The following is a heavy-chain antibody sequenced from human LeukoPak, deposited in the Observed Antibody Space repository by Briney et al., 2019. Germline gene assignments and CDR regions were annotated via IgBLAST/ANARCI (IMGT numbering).Heavy chain of an antibody. V-gene: IGHV3-21*01. J-gene: IGHJ3*02. CDR2: ISNSSSYI. D-gene: IGHD3-22*01. CDR3: ASPNYYDSSGYDAFDI. CDR1: GFTFSSYS. Sequence: GGSLRLSCAASGFTFSSYSMNWVRQAPGKGLEWVSSISNSSSYIYYADSVKGRFTISRDNAKNSLYLQMNSLRAEDTAVYYCASPNYYDSSGYDAFDIWGQGTMVTVSS.